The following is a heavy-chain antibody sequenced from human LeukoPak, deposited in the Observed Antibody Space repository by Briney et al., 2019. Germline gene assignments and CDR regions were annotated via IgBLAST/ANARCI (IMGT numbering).Heavy chain of an antibody. CDR2: IRNKANTYAT. Sequence: GGSLRLSCAASGFTFSDSAIHWVRQASGKGLEWVGRIRNKANTYATAYAASVNGRFTISRDNSKNTVSLQMNSLRTEDTSVYYCGSVIDYWGQGTLVTVSS. CDR1: GFTFSDSA. D-gene: IGHD2/OR15-2a*01. V-gene: IGHV3-73*01. J-gene: IGHJ4*02. CDR3: GSVIDY.